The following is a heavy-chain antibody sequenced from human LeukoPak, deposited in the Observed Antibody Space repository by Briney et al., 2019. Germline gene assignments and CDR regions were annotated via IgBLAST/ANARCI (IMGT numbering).Heavy chain of an antibody. Sequence: GGSLRLSCAASGFTFSSYAMSWVRQAPGKGLEWVSAISGSGGSTYYADSVKGRFTISRDNSKNTLYLQMNSLRAEDTAVYYCARSLWFGDYYGMDVWGQGTTVTVSS. V-gene: IGHV3-23*01. CDR3: ARSLWFGDYYGMDV. D-gene: IGHD3-10*01. CDR2: ISGSGGST. J-gene: IGHJ6*02. CDR1: GFTFSSYA.